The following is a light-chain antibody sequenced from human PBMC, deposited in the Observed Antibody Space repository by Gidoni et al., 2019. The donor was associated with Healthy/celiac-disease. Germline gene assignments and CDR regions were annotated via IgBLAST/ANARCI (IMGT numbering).Light chain of an antibody. J-gene: IGLJ2*01. CDR2: QDS. CDR3: QAWDSSTVV. Sequence: SYELTQPPSVSVSPGQTASITCSGAELGDKYTSWYQQKPGQSPVLVIYQDSKRPSGIPERFSGSNSGNTATLTISGTQAMDEADYYCQAWDSSTVVFGGGTKLTVL. V-gene: IGLV3-1*01. CDR1: ELGDKY.